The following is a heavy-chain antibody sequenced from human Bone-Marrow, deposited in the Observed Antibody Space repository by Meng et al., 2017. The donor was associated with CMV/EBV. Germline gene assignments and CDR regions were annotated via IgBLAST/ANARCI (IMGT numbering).Heavy chain of an antibody. CDR2: INPNSGGT. CDR3: AREVYSSSWYQGAPGH. Sequence: ASVKVSCKASGYTFTGYYMHWVRQAPGQGLEWMGWINPNSGGTNYAQKFQGRVTMTRDTSISTAYMELSRLRSDDTAVYYCAREVYSSSWYQGAPGHWGQGTLVTVSS. D-gene: IGHD6-13*01. V-gene: IGHV1-2*02. CDR1: GYTFTGYY. J-gene: IGHJ4*02.